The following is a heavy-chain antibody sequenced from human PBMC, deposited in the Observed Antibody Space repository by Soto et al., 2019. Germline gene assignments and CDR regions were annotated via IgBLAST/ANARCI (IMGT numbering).Heavy chain of an antibody. D-gene: IGHD6-13*01. V-gene: IGHV1-8*01. CDR3: ARGRSAAGTGWLDP. Sequence: QVQLVQSGAEVKKPGASVKVSCKASGYTFTSYDINWVRQATGQGLEWMGWMNPNSGNTGYAQKFQGRVTMTLNTSISTAYLELSSLRSEDTSVYYCARGRSAAGTGWLDPWGQGTRVTVSS. J-gene: IGHJ5*02. CDR1: GYTFTSYD. CDR2: MNPNSGNT.